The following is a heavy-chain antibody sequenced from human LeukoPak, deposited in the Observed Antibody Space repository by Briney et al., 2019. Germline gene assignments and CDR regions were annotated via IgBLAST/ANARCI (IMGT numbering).Heavy chain of an antibody. V-gene: IGHV3-7*01. Sequence: GGSLRLSCTTSGFTFTNYWMNWVRQAPGKGLEWVANIKQDGSEKYYVDSVKGRFTISRDNAKRSLYLQMNNLRADDTARYYCVRDTSTWYLGGHDAFDMWGQGTMVTVSS. J-gene: IGHJ3*02. D-gene: IGHD6-13*01. CDR1: GFTFTNYW. CDR2: IKQDGSEK. CDR3: VRDTSTWYLGGHDAFDM.